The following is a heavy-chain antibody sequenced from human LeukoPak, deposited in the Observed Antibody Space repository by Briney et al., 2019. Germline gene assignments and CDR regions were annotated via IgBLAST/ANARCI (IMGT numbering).Heavy chain of an antibody. CDR3: AREAGYSSGWHCYFDY. J-gene: IGHJ4*02. CDR2: TYYRSKWYN. V-gene: IGHV6-1*01. D-gene: IGHD6-19*01. CDR1: GDSVSSNSAA. Sequence: SQTLSLTCAISGDSVSSNSAAWNWIRQSPSRGLEWLGRTYYRSKWYNDYAVSVKSRITINPDTSKNQFSLQLNSVTPEDTAVYYCAREAGYSSGWHCYFDYWGQGTLVTVSS.